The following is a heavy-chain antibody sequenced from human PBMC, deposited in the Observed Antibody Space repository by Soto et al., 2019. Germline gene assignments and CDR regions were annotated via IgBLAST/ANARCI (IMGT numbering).Heavy chain of an antibody. CDR2: ISWDGGST. D-gene: IGHD1-26*01. Sequence: EAQLVESGGVVVQPGGSLRLSCAASGFTFDDYTMHWVRQAPGKGLEWVSLISWDGGSTYYSDSVKGRFTISRDNSKNSLYMQMSSLTTDDTALYYCARDRIVGATMLNVDYWGQGTLFTVSS. V-gene: IGHV3-43*01. CDR1: GFTFDDYT. CDR3: ARDRIVGATMLNVDY. J-gene: IGHJ4*02.